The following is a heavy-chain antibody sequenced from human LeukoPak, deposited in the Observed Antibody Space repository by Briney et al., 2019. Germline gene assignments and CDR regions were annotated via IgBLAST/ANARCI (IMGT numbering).Heavy chain of an antibody. Sequence: GASVRVSCEASGGTFSSYAISWVRQAPGQGLEWMGGIIPIFGTANYAQKFQGRVTITADESTSTAYMELSSLRSEDTAVYYCARDQYYYDSSGYYYGRGGYFDYWGQGTLVTVSS. D-gene: IGHD3-22*01. CDR1: GGTFSSYA. J-gene: IGHJ4*02. CDR3: ARDQYYYDSSGYYYGRGGYFDY. CDR2: IIPIFGTA. V-gene: IGHV1-69*13.